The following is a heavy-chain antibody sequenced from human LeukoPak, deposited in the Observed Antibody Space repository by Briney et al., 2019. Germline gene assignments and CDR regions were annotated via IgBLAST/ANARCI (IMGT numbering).Heavy chain of an antibody. CDR3: SRESGPFCPFGY. J-gene: IGHJ4*02. D-gene: IGHD1-26*01. CDR1: GGSISGTDW. V-gene: IGHV4-4*02. Sequence: PSGTLSLTCGVSGGSISGTDWWSWVRQPPGQGLEWIGEISLAGQTNYNPSLNGRVTMSLDKSSNQLSLHLTSVTAADTATYFCSRESGPFCPFGYWGQGTLVIVSS. CDR2: ISLAGQT.